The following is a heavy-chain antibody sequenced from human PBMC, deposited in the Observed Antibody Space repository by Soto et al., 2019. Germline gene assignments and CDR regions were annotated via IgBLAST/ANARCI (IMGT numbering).Heavy chain of an antibody. CDR2: IKSKTDGGTT. J-gene: IGHJ6*02. CDR1: GFTFSNAW. Sequence: LRLSCAASGFTFSNAWMSWVRQAPGKGLEWVGRIKSKTDGGTTDYAAPVKGRFTISRDDSKNTLYLQMNSLKTEDTAIYYCTTVAYCSSNSCYRDAYYYYGMDVWGQGTTVTVSS. D-gene: IGHD2-2*01. V-gene: IGHV3-15*01. CDR3: TTVAYCSSNSCYRDAYYYYGMDV.